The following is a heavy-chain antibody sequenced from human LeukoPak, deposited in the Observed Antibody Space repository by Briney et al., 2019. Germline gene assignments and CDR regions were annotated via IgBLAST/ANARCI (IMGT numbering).Heavy chain of an antibody. J-gene: IGHJ4*02. CDR1: GGSISSYY. CDR2: IYYSGST. D-gene: IGHD3-22*01. Sequence: SETLSLTCTVSGGSISSYYWSWIRQPPGKGLEWIGYIYYSGSTNYNPSLKSRVTISVDTSKNQFSLKLSSVTAADTAVYYCARLPYSSGYNIRDYWGRGTLVTVSS. CDR3: ARLPYSSGYNIRDY. V-gene: IGHV4-59*08.